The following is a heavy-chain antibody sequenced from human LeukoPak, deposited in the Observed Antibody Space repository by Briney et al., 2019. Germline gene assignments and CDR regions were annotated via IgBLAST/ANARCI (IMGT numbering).Heavy chain of an antibody. CDR1: GFTFSNAG. Sequence: GGSLRLSCAASGFTFSNAGMSWVRQAPGKGLEWVSVIYSGGSTYYADSVKGRYTISRDNSKNTLYLQMNSLRVEDTAVYYCARRYCSGASCYSASDYWGQGTLVTVSS. CDR2: IYSGGST. D-gene: IGHD2-15*01. CDR3: ARRYCSGASCYSASDY. V-gene: IGHV3-66*01. J-gene: IGHJ4*02.